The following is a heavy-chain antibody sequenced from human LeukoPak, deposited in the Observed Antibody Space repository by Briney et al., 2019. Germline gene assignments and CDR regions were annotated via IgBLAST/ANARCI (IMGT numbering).Heavy chain of an antibody. J-gene: IGHJ4*02. CDR2: IISSGSTM. CDR3: ARSIAAASFFDY. CDR1: GFTFSTFA. V-gene: IGHV3-48*03. Sequence: GGSLRLSCAASGFTFSTFAMIWVRQAPGKGLEWVAYIISSGSTMYYADSVKGRFTISRDNGQSSVYLHMNSLRADDTAVYYCARSIAAASFFDYWGQGALVTVSS. D-gene: IGHD6-13*01.